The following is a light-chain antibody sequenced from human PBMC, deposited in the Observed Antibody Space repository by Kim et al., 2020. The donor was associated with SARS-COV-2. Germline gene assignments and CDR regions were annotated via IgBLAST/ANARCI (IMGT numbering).Light chain of an antibody. J-gene: IGLJ1*01. CDR2: EVN. Sequence: SALTQPPSASGSPGQSVTISCTGSSRDVGGYKYVSWYQQHPGKAPRLIIYEVNKRPSGVPDRFSGSKSGNTASLTVSGLRPEDEAHYYCSSYTGSNTLVFGTGTKVTVL. CDR1: SRDVGGYKY. CDR3: SSYTGSNTLV. V-gene: IGLV2-8*01.